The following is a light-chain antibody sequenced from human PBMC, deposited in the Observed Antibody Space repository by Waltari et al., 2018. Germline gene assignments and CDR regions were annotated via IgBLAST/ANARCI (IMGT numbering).Light chain of an antibody. Sequence: QSALTPPASVSGSPGQSITISCPGTSRHVGGYNYVSWYQQHPGKAPKLMIYEVSNRPSGVSNRFSGSKSGNTASLTISGLQAEDEADYYCSSYTSSSTPWVFGGGTKLTVL. V-gene: IGLV2-14*01. CDR2: EVS. CDR3: SSYTSSSTPWV. CDR1: SRHVGGYNY. J-gene: IGLJ3*02.